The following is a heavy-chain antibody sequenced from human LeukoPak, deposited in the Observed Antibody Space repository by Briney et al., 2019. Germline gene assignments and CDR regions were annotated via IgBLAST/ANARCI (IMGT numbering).Heavy chain of an antibody. Sequence: GGSLRLSCAASGFTFSSYAMSWVRQAPGKGLEWVSAISGSGGSAYYADSVKGRFTISRDNSKNTLYLQMNSLRAEDTAVYYCAKDGEGSSSWYFDYWGQGTLVTVSS. CDR2: ISGSGGSA. CDR1: GFTFSSYA. CDR3: AKDGEGSSSWYFDY. D-gene: IGHD6-13*01. J-gene: IGHJ4*02. V-gene: IGHV3-23*01.